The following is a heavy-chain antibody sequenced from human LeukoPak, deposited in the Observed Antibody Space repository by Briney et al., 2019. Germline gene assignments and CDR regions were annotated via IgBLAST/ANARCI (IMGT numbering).Heavy chain of an antibody. CDR2: TYYRSKWYN. CDR1: GDSASSNTAA. CDR3: ARASGSGKGSFDY. V-gene: IGHV6-1*01. J-gene: IGHJ4*02. Sequence: SQTLSLTCAISGDSASSNTAALNWIRQSPSRGLEWLGRTYYRSKWYNDYAVSVKSRITISPDMSKNQFSLQLNSVTPEDTAVYYCARASGSGKGSFDYWGQGTLVTVSS. D-gene: IGHD3-10*01.